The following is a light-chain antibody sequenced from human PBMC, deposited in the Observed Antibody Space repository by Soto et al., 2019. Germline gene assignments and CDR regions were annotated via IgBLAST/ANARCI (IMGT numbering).Light chain of an antibody. CDR3: QQRSNWPPVT. Sequence: EIVLAQSPATPSFSPGERATLSCRASQSVSSYLAWYQQKPAQAPTLLIYYASTTATGIPARFSGSGSGTDFTLTISSLEPEDFAVYYCQQRSNWPPVTFGQGTKVDIK. J-gene: IGKJ1*01. CDR2: YAS. V-gene: IGKV3-11*01. CDR1: QSVSSY.